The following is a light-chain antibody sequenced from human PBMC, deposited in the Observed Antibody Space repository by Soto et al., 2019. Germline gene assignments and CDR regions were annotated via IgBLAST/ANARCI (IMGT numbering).Light chain of an antibody. J-gene: IGLJ3*02. CDR1: SSNIGSFY. CDR3: AAWDDSLSGWV. V-gene: IGLV1-47*01. Sequence: QPVLTQPPSASGTPGQRVTISCSGSSSNIGSFYVYWYQQLPGTAPKLLIYRNNQRPSGVPDRFSGSKSGTSASLAISGLRSEDEADYYCAAWDDSLSGWVFGGGTKVTVL. CDR2: RNN.